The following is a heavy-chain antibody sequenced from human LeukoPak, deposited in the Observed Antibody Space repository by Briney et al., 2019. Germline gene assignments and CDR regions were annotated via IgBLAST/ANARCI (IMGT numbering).Heavy chain of an antibody. CDR2: IYTSGST. V-gene: IGHV4-61*02. D-gene: IGHD6-13*01. J-gene: IGHJ4*02. Sequence: PSQTLSLTCTVSGGSIGSGSYYWSWIRQPAGKGLEWIGRIYTSGSTNYNPSLKSRVTISVDTSKNQFSLKLTSVTAADTAVYYCAASHSSSWPFDYWGQGTLVTVSS. CDR3: AASHSSSWPFDY. CDR1: GGSIGSGSYY.